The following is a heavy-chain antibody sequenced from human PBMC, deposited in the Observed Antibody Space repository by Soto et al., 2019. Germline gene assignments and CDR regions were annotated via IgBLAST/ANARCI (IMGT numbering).Heavy chain of an antibody. D-gene: IGHD3-9*01. CDR1: GGSVSGYY. J-gene: IGHJ2*01. CDR2: IKDRGSI. V-gene: IGHV4-34*01. CDR3: ARESHDILTGPPWVWYFDL. Sequence: QVQLQQWGAGPLRPLETLSLTCGVSGGSVSGYYWAWIRQSPGKGRECIGEIKDRGSINYNPSLKSRVSISVDTSKNHYSLNLRSVTAADTAVYYCARESHDILTGPPWVWYFDLWGRGTLVTVSS.